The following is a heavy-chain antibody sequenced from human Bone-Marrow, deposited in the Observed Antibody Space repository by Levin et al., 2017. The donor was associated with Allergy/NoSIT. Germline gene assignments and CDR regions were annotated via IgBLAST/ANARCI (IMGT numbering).Heavy chain of an antibody. D-gene: IGHD4-17*01. J-gene: IGHJ4*02. CDR3: ARVRGNGDYNFDY. V-gene: IGHV3-33*01. Sequence: QPGGSLRLSCAASGFIFSNYGMHWVRQAPGKGLEWVAVIWNDGSNKYYADSVKGRFTISRDNSKNTLYLQMNSLRADDTAVYYCARVRGNGDYNFDYWGQGTLVTVSS. CDR2: IWNDGSNK. CDR1: GFIFSNYG.